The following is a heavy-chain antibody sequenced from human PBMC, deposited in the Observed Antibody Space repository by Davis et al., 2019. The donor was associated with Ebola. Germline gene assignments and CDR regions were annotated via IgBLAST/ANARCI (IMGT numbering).Heavy chain of an antibody. CDR2: IIPILGIA. CDR1: GGTFSSYA. J-gene: IGHJ4*02. Sequence: AASVKVSCKASGGTFSSYAISWARQAPGQGLEWMGRIIPILGIANYAQKFQGRVTITADKSTSTAYMEVRSLRSYDTAVYYCARVPLLGSGWDYYFDYWGQGTLVTVSS. CDR3: ARVPLLGSGWDYYFDY. V-gene: IGHV1-69*04. D-gene: IGHD6-19*01.